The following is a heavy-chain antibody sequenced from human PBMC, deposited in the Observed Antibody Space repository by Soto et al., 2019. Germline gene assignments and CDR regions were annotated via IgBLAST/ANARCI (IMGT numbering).Heavy chain of an antibody. Sequence: EVQLVESGGGLVQTGRSLRLSCAASGFTFDDYAMHWVRQAPGKGLEWVSGISWNSGSIGYADSVKGRFTISRDNAKNHLYLHKNSLRAAETGLYYCAKDRTHYGAREHDQLDYWGQGTLVTVS. D-gene: IGHD3-10*01. CDR2: ISWNSGSI. CDR3: AKDRTHYGAREHDQLDY. J-gene: IGHJ4*02. CDR1: GFTFDDYA. V-gene: IGHV3-9*01.